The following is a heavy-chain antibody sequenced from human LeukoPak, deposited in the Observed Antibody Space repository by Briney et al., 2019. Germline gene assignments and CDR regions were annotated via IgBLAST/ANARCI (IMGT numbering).Heavy chain of an antibody. Sequence: GGSLRLSCAASGFTFSSYAMHWVRQAPGKGLEYVSAISSNGGSTYYANSVKGRFTISRDNSKNTLYLQMGSLRAEDMAVYYCARADYYDSSGPTFPFDYWGRGTLVTVSS. CDR2: ISSNGGST. J-gene: IGHJ4*02. D-gene: IGHD3-22*01. CDR3: ARADYYDSSGPTFPFDY. CDR1: GFTFSSYA. V-gene: IGHV3-64*01.